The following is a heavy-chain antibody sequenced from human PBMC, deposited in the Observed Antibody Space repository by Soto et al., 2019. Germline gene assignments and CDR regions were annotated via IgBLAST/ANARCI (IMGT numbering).Heavy chain of an antibody. CDR2: IWYDGSNK. J-gene: IGHJ4*02. D-gene: IGHD6-13*01. V-gene: IGHV3-33*01. Sequence: GGSLRLSCAASGFTFSSYGMHWVRQAPGKGLEWVAVIWYDGSNKYYADSVKGRFTISRDNSKNTLYLQMNSLRAEDTAVYYCASSGTDTTIFDYWGQGTLVTVSS. CDR1: GFTFSSYG. CDR3: ASSGTDTTIFDY.